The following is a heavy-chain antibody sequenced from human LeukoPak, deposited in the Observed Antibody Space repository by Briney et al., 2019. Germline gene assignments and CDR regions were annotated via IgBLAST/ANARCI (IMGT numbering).Heavy chain of an antibody. V-gene: IGHV3-74*01. CDR1: GFTFSSSW. Sequence: GGSLRLSCAASGFTFSSSWMHWVRQAPEKGLVWVSRINSDGSATAYADSVKGRFTISRDNAENTLYLQMNSLRAEDTAVYYCARGTAGYHSSYFDYWGQGTLVTVSS. J-gene: IGHJ4*02. D-gene: IGHD3-16*02. CDR2: INSDGSAT. CDR3: ARGTAGYHSSYFDY.